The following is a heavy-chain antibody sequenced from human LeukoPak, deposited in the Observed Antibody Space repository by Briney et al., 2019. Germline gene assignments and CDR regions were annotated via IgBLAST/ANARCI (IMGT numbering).Heavy chain of an antibody. CDR3: ARVNGRRDGYKRFDY. J-gene: IGHJ4*02. CDR1: GASISSGGYS. CDR2: IYHSGNT. V-gene: IGHV4-30-2*01. Sequence: PSETLSLTCAVSGASISSGGYSWSWIRQPPGKVLEWIGYIYHSGNTYYNPSLKSRVTISVDTSKNQFSLKLSSVTAADTAVYYCARVNGRRDGYKRFDYWGQGTLVTVSS. D-gene: IGHD5-24*01.